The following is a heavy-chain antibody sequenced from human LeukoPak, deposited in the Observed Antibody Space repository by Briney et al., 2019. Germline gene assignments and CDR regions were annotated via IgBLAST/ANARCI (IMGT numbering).Heavy chain of an antibody. D-gene: IGHD4-17*01. Sequence: GESLKISCKGSGYRFTSYWIGWVRQMPGKGLEWMGIIYPGDSDTRYSPSFQGQVTISADKSISTAYLQWSSLKASDTAMYYCARQSVVTRDAFDIWGQGTMVTVSS. CDR2: IYPGDSDT. V-gene: IGHV5-51*01. CDR1: GYRFTSYW. J-gene: IGHJ3*02. CDR3: ARQSVVTRDAFDI.